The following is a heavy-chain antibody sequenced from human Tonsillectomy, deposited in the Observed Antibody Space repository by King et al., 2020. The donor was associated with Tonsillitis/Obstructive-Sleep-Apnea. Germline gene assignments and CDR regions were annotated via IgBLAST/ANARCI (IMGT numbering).Heavy chain of an antibody. D-gene: IGHD2-15*01. CDR1: GYTFTSYP. Sequence: QLVQSGSELKKPGASVKVSCKASGYTFTSYPMNWVRQAPGQGLEWMGWINTNTGNPTYDQGFTGRFVFSLDTSVSTAYLQISSLKGEDTAVYYCARGSEGDIVVVVAATEFDYWGQGTLVTVSS. V-gene: IGHV7-4-1*02. J-gene: IGHJ4*02. CDR3: ARGSEGDIVVVVAATEFDY. CDR2: INTNTGNP.